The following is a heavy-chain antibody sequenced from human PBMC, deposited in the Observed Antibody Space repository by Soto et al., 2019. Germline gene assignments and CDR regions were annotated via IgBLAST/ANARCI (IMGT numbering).Heavy chain of an antibody. CDR2: ITPTSGAT. Sequence: QEQLVQSGAEVKKPGASVRVSCKTSGYTFTNYYIHWVRQAPGQGPEWMGWITPTSGATNYAQKFQGRVTMTRDTSISTAYMDLSRLTSDDTAVYYCARDRSYDRSGGALYIWGQGTMVTVSS. J-gene: IGHJ3*02. V-gene: IGHV1-2*02. CDR3: ARDRSYDRSGGALYI. D-gene: IGHD3-22*01. CDR1: GYTFTNYY.